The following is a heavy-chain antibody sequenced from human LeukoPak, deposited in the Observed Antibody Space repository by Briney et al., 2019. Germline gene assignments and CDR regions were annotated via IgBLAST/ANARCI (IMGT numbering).Heavy chain of an antibody. D-gene: IGHD3-10*01. V-gene: IGHV3-13*01. CDR2: IGTAGDT. Sequence: GGSLRLSCAASGFTFSSYDMHWVRQATGKGLEWVSAIGTAGDTYYPGSVKGRFTISRENAKNSLYLQMNSLRAGDTAVYYCARVGLWFGESPSDYWGQGTLVTVSS. CDR1: GFTFSSYD. CDR3: ARVGLWFGESPSDY. J-gene: IGHJ4*02.